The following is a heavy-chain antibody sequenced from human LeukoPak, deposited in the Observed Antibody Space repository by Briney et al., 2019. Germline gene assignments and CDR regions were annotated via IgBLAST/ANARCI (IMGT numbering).Heavy chain of an antibody. CDR3: GRDQDRGSYHDPIFDY. D-gene: IGHD1-26*01. CDR1: GFTSSTYS. CDR2: ISPSSSNI. Sequence: GGSLRLSCVTSGFTSSTYSLNWVHQAPGKGLEWVSSISPSSSNIYYADSMKGRFTISRDDAKNLLYLQMNSLRAEDTAVYYCGRDQDRGSYHDPIFDYWGQGTLVTVSS. J-gene: IGHJ4*02. V-gene: IGHV3-21*06.